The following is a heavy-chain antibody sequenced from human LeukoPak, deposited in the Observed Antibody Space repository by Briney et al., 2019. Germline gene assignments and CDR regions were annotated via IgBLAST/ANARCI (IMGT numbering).Heavy chain of an antibody. D-gene: IGHD6-19*01. V-gene: IGHV3-7*01. CDR2: IKQDGSEK. CDR1: GFTFSSYW. CDR3: ARDLWAVAGTVALVYFDY. J-gene: IGHJ4*02. Sequence: GGSLRLSCAASGFTFSSYWMSWVRQAPGKGLEWVANIKQDGSEKYYVDSVKGRFTISRDNAKNSLYLQMNSLRAEDTAVYYCARDLWAVAGTVALVYFDYWGQGTLVTVSS.